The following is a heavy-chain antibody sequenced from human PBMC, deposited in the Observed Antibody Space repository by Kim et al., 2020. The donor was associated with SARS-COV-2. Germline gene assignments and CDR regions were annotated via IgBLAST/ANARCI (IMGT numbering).Heavy chain of an antibody. Sequence: SETLSLTCTVSGGSISSGGYYWSWIRQHPGKGLEWIGYIYYSGSTYYNPSLKSRVTISVDTSKNQFSLKLSSVTAADTAVYYCARGAWGRYFDWSPSRGFDPWGQGTLVTVSS. CDR1: GGSISSGGYY. V-gene: IGHV4-31*03. J-gene: IGHJ5*02. CDR2: IYYSGST. D-gene: IGHD3-9*01. CDR3: ARGAWGRYFDWSPSRGFDP.